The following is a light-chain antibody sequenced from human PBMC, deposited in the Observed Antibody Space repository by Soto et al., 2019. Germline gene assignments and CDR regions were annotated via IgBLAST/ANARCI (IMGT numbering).Light chain of an antibody. CDR2: KTS. J-gene: IGKJ4*01. V-gene: IGKV1-5*03. CDR3: QQYNAYPLT. Sequence: DIQMTQSPSTLSASVGDRVTITCRASQSVVRWLAWYQQKPGKAPKLLIYKTSTLESGVPSRFSGSGSGTEFTLTISSLQPDDFATYHCQQYNAYPLTFGGGTQVAIK. CDR1: QSVVRW.